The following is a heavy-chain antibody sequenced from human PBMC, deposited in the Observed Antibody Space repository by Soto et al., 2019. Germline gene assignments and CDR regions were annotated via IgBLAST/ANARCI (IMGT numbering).Heavy chain of an antibody. Sequence: SETLSLTCTVSGGSISSYYWSWIRQPPGKGLEWIGYIYYSGSTNYNPSLKSRVTISVDTSKNQFSLKLSSVTAADTAVYYCARDLVRGGPYYYYGMDVWGQGTTVTVSS. V-gene: IGHV4-59*01. CDR3: ARDLVRGGPYYYYGMDV. J-gene: IGHJ6*02. CDR2: IYYSGST. CDR1: GGSISSYY. D-gene: IGHD2-8*02.